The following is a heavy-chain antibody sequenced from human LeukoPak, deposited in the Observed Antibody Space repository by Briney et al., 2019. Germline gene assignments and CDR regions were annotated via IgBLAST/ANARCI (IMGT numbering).Heavy chain of an antibody. CDR3: AKELPLFDSSGYYYGD. J-gene: IGHJ4*02. Sequence: GGSLRLSCAASGFTFSSYAMHWVRQAPGKGLEWVAVISYDGSNKYYADSVKGRFTISRDNSKNTLYLQMNSLRAEDTAVYYCAKELPLFDSSGYYYGDWGQGTLVTVSS. CDR2: ISYDGSNK. V-gene: IGHV3-30-3*01. D-gene: IGHD3-22*01. CDR1: GFTFSSYA.